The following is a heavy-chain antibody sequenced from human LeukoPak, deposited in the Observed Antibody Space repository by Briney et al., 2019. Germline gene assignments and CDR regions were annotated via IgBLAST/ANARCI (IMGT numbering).Heavy chain of an antibody. V-gene: IGHV3-23*01. Sequence: PGGSLRLSCAASGFTFSSYAMSWVRQAPGKGLEWVSAISGSGGSTYYADSVRGRFTISRDNSKSTLYLQMNGLRAEDTAVYYCAKPARFFGEFLDYYYGMDVWGQGTTVTVSS. J-gene: IGHJ6*02. CDR2: ISGSGGST. CDR1: GFTFSSYA. CDR3: AKPARFFGEFLDYYYGMDV. D-gene: IGHD3-10*01.